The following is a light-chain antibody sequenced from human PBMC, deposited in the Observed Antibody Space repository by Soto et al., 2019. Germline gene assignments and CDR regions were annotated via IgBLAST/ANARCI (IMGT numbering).Light chain of an antibody. CDR3: QQSYSTPYT. CDR2: TAS. CDR1: QNIRRY. J-gene: IGKJ2*01. V-gene: IGKV1-39*01. Sequence: DIQMTQSTSSLSASVGDRVTITCLTSQNIRRYLNWYQQKQGKAPRLLISTASNLQSGVPSRFSGSGSGPEFTLTISGLQPADCGTYYCQQSYSTPYTFGQGTKLEIK.